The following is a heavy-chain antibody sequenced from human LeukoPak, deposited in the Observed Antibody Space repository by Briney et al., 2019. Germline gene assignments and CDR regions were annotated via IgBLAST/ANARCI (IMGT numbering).Heavy chain of an antibody. CDR1: GFTFSSYG. V-gene: IGHV3-30*02. CDR2: IRYDGSNK. CDR3: AKTSGEYQLLWAYYYYYMDV. J-gene: IGHJ6*03. Sequence: GGSLRLSCAASGFTFSSYGMHWVRQAPGKGLEWVAFIRYDGSNKYYADSVKGRFAISRDNPKNTLYLQMNSLRAEDTAVYYCAKTSGEYQLLWAYYYYYMDVWGKGTTVTISS. D-gene: IGHD2-2*01.